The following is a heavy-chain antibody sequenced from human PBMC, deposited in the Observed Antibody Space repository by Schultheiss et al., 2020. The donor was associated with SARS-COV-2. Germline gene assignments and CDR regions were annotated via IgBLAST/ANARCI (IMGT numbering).Heavy chain of an antibody. D-gene: IGHD3-10*01. Sequence: SETLSFTCTVSGGSISSYYWSWIRQPPGKGLEWIGYIYYSGSTNYNPSLKSRVTISVDTSKNQFSLKLSSVTAADTAVYYCARGSITMVQGVIPFDYWGQGTLVTVSS. CDR2: IYYSGST. J-gene: IGHJ4*02. V-gene: IGHV4-59*08. CDR1: GGSISSYY. CDR3: ARGSITMVQGVIPFDY.